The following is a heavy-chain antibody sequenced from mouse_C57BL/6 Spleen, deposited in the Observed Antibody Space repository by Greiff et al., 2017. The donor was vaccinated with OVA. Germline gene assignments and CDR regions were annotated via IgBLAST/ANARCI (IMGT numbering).Heavy chain of an antibody. CDR1: GYTFTSYG. CDR2: IYPRSGNT. V-gene: IGHV1-81*01. Sequence: QVQLQQPGAELVMPGASVKLSCKASGYTFTSYGISWVKQRTGQGLEWIGEIYPRSGNTYYNEKFKGKATLTADKSSSTAYMELRSLTSEDSAVYFCAREEGRDWGQGTTLTVSS. J-gene: IGHJ2*01. CDR3: AREEGRD.